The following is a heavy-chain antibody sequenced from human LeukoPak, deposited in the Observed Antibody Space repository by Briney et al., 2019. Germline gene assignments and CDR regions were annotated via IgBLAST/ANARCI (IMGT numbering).Heavy chain of an antibody. CDR2: IYYSGYT. J-gene: IGHJ3*02. D-gene: IGHD3-22*01. V-gene: IGHV4-39*01. CDR3: ARVQGAYYYDSSGYAFDI. Sequence: SETLSLTCTVSGGSISSSSYYWGWIRQPPGKGLEWIGSIYYSGYTYYNPSLKSRVTISVDTSKNQFSLKLGSVTAADTAVYYCARVQGAYYYDSSGYAFDIWGQGTMVTVSS. CDR1: GGSISSSSYY.